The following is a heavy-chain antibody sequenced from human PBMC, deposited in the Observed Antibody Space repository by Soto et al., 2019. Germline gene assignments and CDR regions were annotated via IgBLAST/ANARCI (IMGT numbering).Heavy chain of an antibody. D-gene: IGHD5-12*01. Sequence: EVQLVESGGGLVQPGGSLRLSCAASGFSFSSYWMHWVRQAPGKGLVWVSRINSDGSSTTYADSVKGRFTISRDNAKNTLYLQMNSLSAEDTAAYYCARAGRVPTSHFDYWGQGTLVTVSS. CDR2: INSDGSST. CDR3: ARAGRVPTSHFDY. J-gene: IGHJ4*02. V-gene: IGHV3-74*01. CDR1: GFSFSSYW.